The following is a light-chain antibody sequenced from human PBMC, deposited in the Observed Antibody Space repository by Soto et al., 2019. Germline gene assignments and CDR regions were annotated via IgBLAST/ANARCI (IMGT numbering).Light chain of an antibody. V-gene: IGKV3-15*01. CDR2: GAS. J-gene: IGKJ1*01. Sequence: EIVMTQSPATLSVSPGGRATLSCRASQSVTSNLAWYQHKPGQAPRLLIYGASTRATDIPARFSGSGSGTEFTLTISSLQAEDVAEYYCQHYHSIPWTFGQGTRVEIK. CDR3: QHYHSIPWT. CDR1: QSVTSN.